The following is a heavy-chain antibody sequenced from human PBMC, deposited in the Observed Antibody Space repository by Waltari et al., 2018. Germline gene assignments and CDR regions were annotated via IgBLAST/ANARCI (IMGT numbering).Heavy chain of an antibody. D-gene: IGHD6-13*01. J-gene: IGHJ6*02. Sequence: EVQLVESGGGLVQPGGSLRLSCAASGFTFSSYEMNWVRQAPGKGLEWVSYISSSGSTIYYADSVKGRFTISRDNAKNSLYLQMNSLRAEDTAVYYCARGLRGSSSWYSVSYYGMDVWGQGP. CDR1: GFTFSSYE. V-gene: IGHV3-48*03. CDR2: ISSSGSTI. CDR3: ARGLRGSSSWYSVSYYGMDV.